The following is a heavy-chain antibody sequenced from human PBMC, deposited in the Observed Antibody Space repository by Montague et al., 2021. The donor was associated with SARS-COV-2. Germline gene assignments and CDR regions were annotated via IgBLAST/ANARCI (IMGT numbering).Heavy chain of an antibody. J-gene: IGHJ6*02. CDR2: ISSSGSTI. Sequence: SLRLSCAASGFTFSSYEMNWVRQAPGKGLEWVSYISSSGSTISYADSVKGRLTISRGNAKDSLYLQMNSLRAEDTAVYYCATMATDLYYNGMDVWGQGTTVTVSS. D-gene: IGHD5-24*01. CDR1: GFTFSSYE. CDR3: ATMATDLYYNGMDV. V-gene: IGHV3-48*03.